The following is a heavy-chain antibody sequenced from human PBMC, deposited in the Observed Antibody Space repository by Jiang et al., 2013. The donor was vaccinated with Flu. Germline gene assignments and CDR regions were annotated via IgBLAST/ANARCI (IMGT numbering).Heavy chain of an antibody. Sequence: SQTLSLTCAISGDSVSSNSAAWNWIRQSPSRGLEWLGRTYYRSKWYNDYAVSVKSRITINPDTPKNQFSPQLNSVTPEDTAVYYCASSPNSGYGGGRYYYYHMDVWGKGTTVTVSS. V-gene: IGHV6-1*01. CDR1: GDSVSSNSAA. CDR2: TYYRSKWYN. CDR3: ASSPNSGYGGGRYYYYHMDV. D-gene: IGHD5-12*01. J-gene: IGHJ6*03.